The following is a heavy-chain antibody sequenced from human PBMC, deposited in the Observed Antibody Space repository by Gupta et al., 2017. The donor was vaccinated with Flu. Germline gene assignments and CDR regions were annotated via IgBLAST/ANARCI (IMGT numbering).Heavy chain of an antibody. Sequence: EVQLLESGGGLVQPGGSLRLSCAASGFTFSSYAMSWVRQAPGKGLEWVSAISGSGGSTYYADSVKGRFTISRDNSKNTLYLQMNSLRAEDTAVYYCAKVVYSSPQQWPGPFYFDYWGQGTLVTVSS. D-gene: IGHD6-19*01. CDR1: GFTFSSYA. V-gene: IGHV3-23*01. CDR3: AKVVYSSPQQWPGPFYFDY. CDR2: ISGSGGST. J-gene: IGHJ4*02.